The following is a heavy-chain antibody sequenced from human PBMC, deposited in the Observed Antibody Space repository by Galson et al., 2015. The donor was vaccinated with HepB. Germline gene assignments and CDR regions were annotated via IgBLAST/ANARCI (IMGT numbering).Heavy chain of an antibody. Sequence: SLRLSCAASGFTFSSYGMHWVRQAPGKGLEWVAVISYDGSNKYYADSVKGRFTISRDNSKNTLYLQINNLRAEDTALYYCAKGYPTYFYGMDVWGQGTTVTVSS. J-gene: IGHJ6*02. CDR3: AKGYPTYFYGMDV. CDR1: GFTFSSYG. V-gene: IGHV3-30*18. D-gene: IGHD3-16*02. CDR2: ISYDGSNK.